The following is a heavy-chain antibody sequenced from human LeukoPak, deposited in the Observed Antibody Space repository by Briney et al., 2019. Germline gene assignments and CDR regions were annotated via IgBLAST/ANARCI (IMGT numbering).Heavy chain of an antibody. Sequence: GGSLRLSCTASGFTFNNNAMSWVRQAPGKGLEWVSSITSSSYIYYSDSVKGRFTISRANAKNSLYLQMSSLRAEDTAVYYCARAYSSSLDYWGQGTLVTVSS. J-gene: IGHJ4*02. CDR1: GFTFNNNA. D-gene: IGHD4-11*01. V-gene: IGHV3-21*01. CDR3: ARAYSSSLDY. CDR2: ITSSSYI.